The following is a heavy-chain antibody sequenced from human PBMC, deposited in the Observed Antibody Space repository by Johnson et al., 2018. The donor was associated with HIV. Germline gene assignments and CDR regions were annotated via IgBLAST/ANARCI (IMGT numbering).Heavy chain of an antibody. CDR3: AKWGLGGAPKGAFDI. Sequence: QVQLVESGGGVVQPGRSLRLSCAASRFTFSSYAMHWVRQAPGKGLEWVAVIWYDGTKKNYADSVKGRFTISRDNSKNTLHLQMNSLGAEDTAVYYCAKWGLGGAPKGAFDIWGQGTMVTVSS. CDR1: RFTFSSYA. CDR2: IWYDGTKK. J-gene: IGHJ3*02. V-gene: IGHV3-33*06. D-gene: IGHD3-16*01.